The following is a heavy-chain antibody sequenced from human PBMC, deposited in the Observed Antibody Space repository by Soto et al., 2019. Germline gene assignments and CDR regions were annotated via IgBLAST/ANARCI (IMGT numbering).Heavy chain of an antibody. CDR2: ISYDGSNK. CDR3: AKDLPIYCSGGSCHNVDY. J-gene: IGHJ4*02. CDR1: GFTFSSYG. V-gene: IGHV3-30*18. D-gene: IGHD2-15*01. Sequence: QVQLVESGGGVVQPGRSLRLSCAASGFTFSSYGMHWVRQAPGKGLEWVAVISYDGSNKYYADSVKGRFTISRDNSKSTLYLQMNSLRAEDTAVYYCAKDLPIYCSGGSCHNVDYWGQGTLVTVSS.